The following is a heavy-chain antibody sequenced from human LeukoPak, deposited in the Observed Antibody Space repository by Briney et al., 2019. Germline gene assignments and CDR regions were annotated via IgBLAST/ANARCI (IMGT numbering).Heavy chain of an antibody. Sequence: PGGSLILSCAASGFTVSSNYMSWVRQAPGKGLEWVSVIYSGGSTYYADSVKGRFTISRDNSKNTLYLQMNSLRAEDTAVYYCATPGSSSSGYSYWGQGTLVTVSS. D-gene: IGHD3-22*01. CDR2: IYSGGST. CDR1: GFTVSSNY. J-gene: IGHJ4*02. CDR3: ATPGSSSSGYSY. V-gene: IGHV3-53*01.